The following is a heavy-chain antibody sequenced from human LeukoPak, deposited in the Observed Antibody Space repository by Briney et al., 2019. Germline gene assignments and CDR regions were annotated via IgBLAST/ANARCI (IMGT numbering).Heavy chain of an antibody. Sequence: PGGSLRLSCAASGFTFSSYWMSWVRQAPGKGLEWVANIKQDGSEKYYVDSVKGRFTISRDNAKNSLYLQMNSLRAEDTAVYYCARDTYYYDSSGYYLYYYYYYMDVWGKGTTVTVSS. V-gene: IGHV3-7*01. D-gene: IGHD3-22*01. J-gene: IGHJ6*03. CDR2: IKQDGSEK. CDR1: GFTFSSYW. CDR3: ARDTYYYDSSGYYLYYYYYYMDV.